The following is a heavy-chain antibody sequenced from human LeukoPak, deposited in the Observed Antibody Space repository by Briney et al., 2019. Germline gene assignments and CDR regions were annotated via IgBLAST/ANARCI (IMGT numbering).Heavy chain of an antibody. CDR2: IYYSGST. CDR1: GFTFSSYS. V-gene: IGHV4-59*01. CDR3: ARATAYHYFDY. J-gene: IGHJ4*02. Sequence: GSLRLSCAASGFTFSSYSMNWIRQPPGKGLEWIGYIYYSGSTDYNPSLKSRVTISVDTSKNQFSLKLSSVTAADTAVYYCARATAYHYFDYWGQGTLVTVSS.